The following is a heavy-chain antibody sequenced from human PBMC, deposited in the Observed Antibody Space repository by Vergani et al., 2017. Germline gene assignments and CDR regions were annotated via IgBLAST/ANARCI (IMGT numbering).Heavy chain of an antibody. CDR3: ARHPSRIAARPFDY. CDR2: IYYSGST. Sequence: QLQLQESGPGLVKPSETLSLTCTVSGGSISSSSYYWGWIRQPPGKGLEWIGSIYYSGSTYYNRSLKSRVTISVDTSKNQFSLKLSSVTAADTAVYYCARHPSRIAARPFDYWGQGTLVTVSS. D-gene: IGHD6-6*01. V-gene: IGHV4-39*01. CDR1: GGSISSSSYY. J-gene: IGHJ4*02.